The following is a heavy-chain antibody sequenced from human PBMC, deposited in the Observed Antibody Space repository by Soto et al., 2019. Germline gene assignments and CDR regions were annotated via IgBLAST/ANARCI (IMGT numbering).Heavy chain of an antibody. CDR3: AKDMGRYYDFWCGYYSTWEYYGMDV. V-gene: IGHV3-9*01. CDR1: GFTFDDYA. CDR2: ISWNSGSI. Sequence: EVQLVESGGGLVQPGRSLRLSCAASGFTFDDYAMHWVRQAPGQGLEWVSGISWNSGSIGYADSVKGRFTISRDNAKNSLYLQMNSLRDEDTALDYCAKDMGRYYDFWCGYYSTWEYYGMDVWGQGTTVTVSS. D-gene: IGHD3-3*01. J-gene: IGHJ6*02.